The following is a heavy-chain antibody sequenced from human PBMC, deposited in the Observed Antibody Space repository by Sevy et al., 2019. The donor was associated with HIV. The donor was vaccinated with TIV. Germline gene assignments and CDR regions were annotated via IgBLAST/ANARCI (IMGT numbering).Heavy chain of an antibody. J-gene: IGHJ4*02. CDR3: ARGLFDY. Sequence: SETLSLTCTVSDDSVSGGSYYWSWIRQPPGKGLEWIGYIYYSGSTNYNPSLKSRVTISIDTSKNQFSLRLTSVTAADTAVYYCARGLFDYWGQGTLVTVSS. V-gene: IGHV4-61*01. CDR1: DDSVSGGSYY. CDR2: IYYSGST.